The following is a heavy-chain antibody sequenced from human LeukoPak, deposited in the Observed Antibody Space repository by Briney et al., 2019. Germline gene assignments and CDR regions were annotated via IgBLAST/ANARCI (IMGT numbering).Heavy chain of an antibody. CDR3: ARETTMVRGVIGY. CDR1: GFTFSDYY. Sequence: GGSPRLSCAASGFTFSDYYMSWIRQAPGKGLEWVSYISSSGSTIYYADSVKGRFTISRDNAKNSLYLQMNSPRAEDTAVYYCARETTMVRGVIGYWGQGTLVTVSS. CDR2: ISSSGSTI. V-gene: IGHV3-11*04. D-gene: IGHD3-10*01. J-gene: IGHJ4*02.